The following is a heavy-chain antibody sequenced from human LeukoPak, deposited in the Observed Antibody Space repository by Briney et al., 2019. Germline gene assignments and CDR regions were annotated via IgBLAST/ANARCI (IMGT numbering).Heavy chain of an antibody. J-gene: IGHJ4*02. D-gene: IGHD4-17*01. CDR1: GFTFSSFS. Sequence: PGGSLRLSCAASGFTFSSFSMIWVRQAPGKGLEWLSYISSGSGSIYYADSVKGRFTISRDNSKNTLYLQMNSLRAEDTAVYYCAREFNYGDYSPFDYWGQGTLVTVSS. CDR2: ISSGSGSI. V-gene: IGHV3-48*01. CDR3: AREFNYGDYSPFDY.